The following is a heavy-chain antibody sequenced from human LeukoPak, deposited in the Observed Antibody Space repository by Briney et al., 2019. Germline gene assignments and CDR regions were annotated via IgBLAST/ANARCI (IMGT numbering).Heavy chain of an antibody. CDR2: INSDGSST. CDR3: ARDLETANTYYFDY. V-gene: IGHV3-74*01. J-gene: IGHJ4*02. D-gene: IGHD5-18*01. Sequence: GGSLRLSCAASGFTFSSYWMHWVRQAPGKGLVWVSRINSDGSSTNYADSVKGRFTISRDNAKNTLYLQMKSLRAEDTAVYYCARDLETANTYYFDYWGQGTMVTVSS. CDR1: GFTFSSYW.